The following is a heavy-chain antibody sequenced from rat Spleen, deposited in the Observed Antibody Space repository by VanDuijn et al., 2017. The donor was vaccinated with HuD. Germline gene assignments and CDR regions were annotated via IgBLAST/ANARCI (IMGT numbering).Heavy chain of an antibody. V-gene: IGHV5-7*01. CDR2: ISYDGGDT. Sequence: EVQLVESDGGLVQPGRSLKLSCAVSGFTFGDYYMAWVRQAPTKGLEWVTTISYDGGDTYYRDSVKGRFTISGDNAKSTLFLQMDSLRSEDTATYYCVRQMDAWGQGASVTVSS. CDR3: VRQMDA. CDR1: GFTFGDYY. J-gene: IGHJ4*01.